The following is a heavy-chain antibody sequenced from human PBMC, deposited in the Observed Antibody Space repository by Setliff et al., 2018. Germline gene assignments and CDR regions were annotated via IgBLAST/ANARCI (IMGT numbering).Heavy chain of an antibody. J-gene: IGHJ3*02. CDR1: GGSINNYH. CDR2: VGYNGNT. V-gene: IGHV4-59*01. D-gene: IGHD1-26*01. Sequence: PSETLSLTCTVSGGSINNYHWNWIRQPPGKGLEWIGYVGYNGNTHYNPSLNSRVTMSVDTSKNQFSLKLTSVGAADTAVYYCARWGENSGRPDWRAFDIWGQGTMVTVSS. CDR3: ARWGENSGRPDWRAFDI.